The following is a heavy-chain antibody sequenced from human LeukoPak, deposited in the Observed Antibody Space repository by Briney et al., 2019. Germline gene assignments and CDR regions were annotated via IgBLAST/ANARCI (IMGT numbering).Heavy chain of an antibody. J-gene: IGHJ4*02. CDR3: ARDLGRLTVTTDY. CDR1: GYTFTSYG. D-gene: IGHD4-17*01. Sequence: ASVKVSCKASGYTFTSYGISWVRQAPGQGLEWMGWISAYNGNTNYAQKFQGRVTMTRDTSISTAYMELSRLRSDDTAVYYCARDLGRLTVTTDYWGQGTLVTVSS. V-gene: IGHV1-18*01. CDR2: ISAYNGNT.